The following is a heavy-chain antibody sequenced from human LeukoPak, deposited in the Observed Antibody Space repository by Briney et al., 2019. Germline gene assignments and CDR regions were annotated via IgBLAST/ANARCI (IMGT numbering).Heavy chain of an antibody. CDR1: GGSFSGYY. D-gene: IGHD2-15*01. CDR2: INHSGST. V-gene: IGHV4-34*01. J-gene: IGHJ3*02. Sequence: PSETLSPTCAVYGGSFSGYYWSWIRQPPGKRLEWIAEINHSGSTNYNPSLKSRVTISVDTSKNQFSLKLSSVTAADTAVYYCASLRLGYCSGGSCYPRPNDAFDIWGQGTMVTVSS. CDR3: ASLRLGYCSGGSCYPRPNDAFDI.